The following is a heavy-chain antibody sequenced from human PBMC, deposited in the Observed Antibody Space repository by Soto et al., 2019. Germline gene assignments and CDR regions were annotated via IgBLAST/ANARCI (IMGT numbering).Heavy chain of an antibody. J-gene: IGHJ6*02. D-gene: IGHD3-10*01. Sequence: ASVKVSCKASGYTFTGYYMHWVRQAPGQGLEWMGWINPNSGGTNYAQKFQGWVTMTRDTSISTAYMELSRLRSDDTAVYYCARHPHRPYGPGTKYYGMDVWGQGTTVTVSS. CDR3: ARHPHRPYGPGTKYYGMDV. CDR1: GYTFTGYY. V-gene: IGHV1-2*04. CDR2: INPNSGGT.